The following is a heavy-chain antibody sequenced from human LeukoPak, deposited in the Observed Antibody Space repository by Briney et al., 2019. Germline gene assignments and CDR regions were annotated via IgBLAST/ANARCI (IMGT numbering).Heavy chain of an antibody. CDR2: ITGSGSTT. Sequence: PGGSLRLSCAASGLTFSRYAMNWVRQAPGKRLDWVSTITGSGSTTYYADSVKGRFTISRENAKNSLYLQMNSLRAGDTAVYYCAREFGVVAEAGMDVWGQGTTVTVSS. CDR3: AREFGVVAEAGMDV. D-gene: IGHD3-22*01. V-gene: IGHV3-23*01. J-gene: IGHJ6*02. CDR1: GLTFSRYA.